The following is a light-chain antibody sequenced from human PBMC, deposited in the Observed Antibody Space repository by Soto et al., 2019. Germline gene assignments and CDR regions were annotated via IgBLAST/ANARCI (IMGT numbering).Light chain of an antibody. CDR2: GAS. V-gene: IGKV3-20*01. J-gene: IGKJ4*01. CDR1: QSVSSSY. Sequence: EIVLTQSPGTLSLSPGERATLSCRASQSVSSSYLAWYQQKPGQAPRLLIYGASSRATGIPDRFSGSGSGRDFTRTISRLEPEDFAVYYCHQYDSSPLTCGGGTKVEIK. CDR3: HQYDSSPLT.